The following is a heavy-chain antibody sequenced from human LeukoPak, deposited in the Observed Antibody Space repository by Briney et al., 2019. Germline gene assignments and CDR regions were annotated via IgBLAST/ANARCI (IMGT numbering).Heavy chain of an antibody. CDR1: GGSINSYF. J-gene: IGHJ4*02. CDR2: IYYSGNT. CDR3: ARTSDPGYFDY. V-gene: IGHV4-59*01. Sequence: SETLSLTCTVSGGSINSYFWSWIRQPPGKGLEWIGYIYYSGNTNYNPSLKSRVTISVDTSKNQFSLMLSSVTAADTAVYYCARTSDPGYFDYWGQGTLDTVSS.